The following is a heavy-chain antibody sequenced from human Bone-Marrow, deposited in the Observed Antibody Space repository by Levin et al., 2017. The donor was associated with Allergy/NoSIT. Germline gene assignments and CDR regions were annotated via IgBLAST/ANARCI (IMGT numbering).Heavy chain of an antibody. J-gene: IGHJ6*02. CDR3: ARENRMHYYGSGSYDYYYYGMDV. CDR2: ISFDGSSQ. Sequence: GGSLRLSCAASGFTFSNFPMHWVRQAPGKGLEWVALISFDGSSQYYADSVKGRFTVSRDNFRNTLYLQLNSLRAEDTALYYCARENRMHYYGSGSYDYYYYGMDVWGQGTTVTVSS. D-gene: IGHD3-10*01. V-gene: IGHV3-30-3*01. CDR1: GFTFSNFP.